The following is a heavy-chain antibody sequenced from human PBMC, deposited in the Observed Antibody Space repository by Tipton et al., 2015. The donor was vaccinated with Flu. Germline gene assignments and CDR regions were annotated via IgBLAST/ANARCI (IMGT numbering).Heavy chain of an antibody. CDR1: GGSINTYY. V-gene: IGHV4-59*08. CDR2: IYYSGTT. D-gene: IGHD4-11*01. J-gene: IGHJ2*01. Sequence: GLVKPSETLSLTCTVFGGSINTYYWSWVRQPPGKGLEWVGYIYYSGTTNYNPSLKSRVTMSVDTSKNQLSLKLSSVTAADTAVYYCARHLHYLNYVIPDFGLWGRGTLVTVSS. CDR3: ARHLHYLNYVIPDFGL.